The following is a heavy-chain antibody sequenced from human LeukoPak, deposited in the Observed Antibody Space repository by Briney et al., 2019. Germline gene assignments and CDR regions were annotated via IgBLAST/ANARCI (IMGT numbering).Heavy chain of an antibody. J-gene: IGHJ4*02. Sequence: ASVKVSCKASGYTFTSYAMHWVRQAPGQRLEWIGWINAGNGNTKYSQKFQGRVTITRDTSASTAYMELSSLRSEDTAVYYCARDTLNYDILTGLDYWGQGTLVTVSS. CDR1: GYTFTSYA. V-gene: IGHV1-3*01. CDR3: ARDTLNYDILTGLDY. CDR2: INAGNGNT. D-gene: IGHD3-9*01.